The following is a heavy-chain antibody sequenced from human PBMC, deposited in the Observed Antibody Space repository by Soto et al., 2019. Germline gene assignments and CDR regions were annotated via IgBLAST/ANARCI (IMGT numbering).Heavy chain of an antibody. CDR3: AKEGPNFFSYYDFWSGYFPTQEYYFDY. V-gene: IGHV3-23*01. J-gene: IGHJ4*02. Sequence: GGSLRLSCAASGFTFSSYAMSWVRQAPGKGLEWVSAISGSGGSTYYADSVKGRFTISRDNSKNTLYLQMNSLRAEDTAVYYCAKEGPNFFSYYDFWSGYFPTQEYYFDYWGQGTLVTVSS. CDR1: GFTFSSYA. CDR2: ISGSGGST. D-gene: IGHD3-3*01.